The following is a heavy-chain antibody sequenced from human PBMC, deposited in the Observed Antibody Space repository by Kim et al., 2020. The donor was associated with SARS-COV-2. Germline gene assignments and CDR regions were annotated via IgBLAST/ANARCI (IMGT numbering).Heavy chain of an antibody. J-gene: IGHJ5*02. CDR3: ARDRITTFNPLEVGFDP. Sequence: ASVKVSCKASGYTFISYGISWVRQAPGQGLEWMGWISAYNGNTNYAQKFQGRVTMTTDTSRSTVYMELRSLRSDDTAVYYCARDRITTFNPLEVGFDPWGQGTLVTVSS. CDR1: GYTFISYG. V-gene: IGHV1-18*01. D-gene: IGHD3-9*01. CDR2: ISAYNGNT.